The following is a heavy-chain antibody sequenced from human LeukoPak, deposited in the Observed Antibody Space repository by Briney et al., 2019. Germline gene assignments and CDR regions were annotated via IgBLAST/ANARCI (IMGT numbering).Heavy chain of an antibody. CDR1: GLTFRNGW. CDR2: IKSKSEGGTT. CDR3: SSVGVRGIFIREPPFGS. J-gene: IGHJ4*02. Sequence: PGGSLRLSCAASGLTFRNGWMSWVRQAPGKGLEWVGHIKSKSEGGTTEYAAPVKGRFTISRDDSTNTLFLQMNTLKTEDTAMYYCSSVGVRGIFIREPPFGSWGQGTLVTVSS. V-gene: IGHV3-15*01. D-gene: IGHD3-10*01.